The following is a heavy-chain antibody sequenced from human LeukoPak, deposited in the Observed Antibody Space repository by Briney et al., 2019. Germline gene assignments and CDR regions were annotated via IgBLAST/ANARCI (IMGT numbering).Heavy chain of an antibody. Sequence: GGSLRLSCAASGFTFSKSDMIWVRQAPGKGLEWVSIISASGATTFYADSVKGRFTISRDNSKNTLYLQMNSLRAEDTAVYYCAKDTSGYSYGHIDYWGQGTLVTVSS. CDR1: GFTFSKSD. D-gene: IGHD5-18*01. CDR2: ISASGATT. J-gene: IGHJ4*02. CDR3: AKDTSGYSYGHIDY. V-gene: IGHV3-23*01.